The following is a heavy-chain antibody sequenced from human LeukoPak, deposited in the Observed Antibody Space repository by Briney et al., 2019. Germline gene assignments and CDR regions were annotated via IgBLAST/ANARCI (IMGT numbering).Heavy chain of an antibody. CDR1: RFTFKTYT. CDR3: AREGGYQYYYAMDV. Sequence: GGSLRLSCAASRFTFKTYTMHWVRQAPGMGLEWVSSISSSSSYIFYADSVKGRFTISRDNAKNSLYLQMSSLRAEDAAVYYCAREGGYQYYYAMDVWGQGTTVTVSS. CDR2: ISSSSSYI. J-gene: IGHJ6*02. D-gene: IGHD3-16*01. V-gene: IGHV3-21*01.